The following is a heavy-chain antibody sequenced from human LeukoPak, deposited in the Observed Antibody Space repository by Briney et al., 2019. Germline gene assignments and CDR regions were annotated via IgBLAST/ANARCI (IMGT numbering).Heavy chain of an antibody. Sequence: SETLSLTCSVSGGSTTGYFWTWIRQPPGKGPEWIGYVYYRGDTSYSPSLDSRVSISVDTSKKQFSLKLSSVTAADTAMYYCARHVTVTYDAFDLWGRGTMVTVSS. CDR1: GGSTTGYF. CDR3: ARHVTVTYDAFDL. V-gene: IGHV4-59*08. J-gene: IGHJ3*01. D-gene: IGHD4-11*01. CDR2: VYYRGDT.